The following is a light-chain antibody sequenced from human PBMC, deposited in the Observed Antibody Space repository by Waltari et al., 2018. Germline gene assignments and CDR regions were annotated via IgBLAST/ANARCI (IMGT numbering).Light chain of an antibody. V-gene: IGKV3-20*01. Sequence: EIVLTQSPGTLSLSPGERATLSCRASQSIGRYLAWYQQKPDQAPRLLIYGASSMATGIPDRFSGSGSWTDFSLTISRLEPEDFAVYYCQNHERLPATFGQGTKVEIK. J-gene: IGKJ1*01. CDR2: GAS. CDR1: QSIGRY. CDR3: QNHERLPAT.